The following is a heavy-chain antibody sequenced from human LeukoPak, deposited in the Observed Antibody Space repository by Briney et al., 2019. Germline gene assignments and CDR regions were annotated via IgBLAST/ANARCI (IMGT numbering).Heavy chain of an antibody. CDR1: GFTFSSYG. J-gene: IGHJ5*02. V-gene: IGHV3-23*01. CDR2: ISGRAGAGNT. Sequence: GGSLRLSCAASGFTFSSYGMNWVRQAPGKGLEWVSGISGRAGAGNTYYADSVKGRFTISRDNSKNTLYLQMNSLRPEDTAVYFCAKCPLYGDCCANWFDPWGQGTLVTVSS. D-gene: IGHD4-17*01. CDR3: AKCPLYGDCCANWFDP.